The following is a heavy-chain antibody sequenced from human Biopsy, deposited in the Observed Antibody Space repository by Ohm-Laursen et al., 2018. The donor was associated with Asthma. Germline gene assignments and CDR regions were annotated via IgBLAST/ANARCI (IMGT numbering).Heavy chain of an antibody. Sequence: SLRLSCAASGFTFSDYYMSWIRQAPGKGLEWISYINGKSNSIEYADSVKGRFTISRDNAKNSLYLQTNSLRAEDTAVYYCARDSYSSGLYDDFESWGQGTLVTVSS. V-gene: IGHV3-11*01. J-gene: IGHJ4*02. CDR2: INGKSNSI. CDR1: GFTFSDYY. CDR3: ARDSYSSGLYDDFES. D-gene: IGHD6-19*01.